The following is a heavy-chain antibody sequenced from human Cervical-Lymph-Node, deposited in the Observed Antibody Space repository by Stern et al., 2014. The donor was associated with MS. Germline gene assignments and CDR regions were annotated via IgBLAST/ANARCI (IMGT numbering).Heavy chain of an antibody. D-gene: IGHD5-24*01. J-gene: IGHJ6*02. CDR2: VLFDGSDR. V-gene: IGHV3-30*04. CDR3: ARDRDGEGYNYSYGYYYYYGMDV. Sequence: VQLVESGEGVVQPGRSLRLSCAASGFSFSIYAMHWVRQAPGKGLGGVAVVLFDGSDRQYADPVKGRLITTTVNSKKNHFLLRNSLREEDTAVYYCARDRDGEGYNYSYGYYYYYGMDVWGQGTTVIVSS. CDR1: GFSFSIYA.